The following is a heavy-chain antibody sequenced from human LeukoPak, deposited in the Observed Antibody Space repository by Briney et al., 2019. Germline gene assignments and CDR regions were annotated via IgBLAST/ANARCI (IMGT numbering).Heavy chain of an antibody. CDR3: ARDRIESAAVYTDS. D-gene: IGHD2-2*01. V-gene: IGHV1-2*02. J-gene: IGHJ4*02. Sequence: ASVKVSCKASGYTFTSYGISWVRQAPGQGLEWMGWINPSTGGTNYVQKFQGRVTMSRDTSISTAYMELSWLRSDDTAVYYCARDRIESAAVYTDSWGQGTLVTVSS. CDR1: GYTFTSYG. CDR2: INPSTGGT.